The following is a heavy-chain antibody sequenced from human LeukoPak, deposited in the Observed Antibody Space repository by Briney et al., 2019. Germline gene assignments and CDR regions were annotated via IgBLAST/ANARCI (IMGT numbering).Heavy chain of an antibody. CDR2: IIPIFGTA. CDR3: ASLGYCSSTSCYTAARWFDP. Sequence: GASVKVSCKASGGTFSSYAISWVRQAPGQGLEWMGGIIPIFGTASYAQKFQGRVTITADESTSTAYMELSSLRSEDTAVYYCASLGYCSSTSCYTAARWFDPWGQGTLVTVSS. CDR1: GGTFSSYA. V-gene: IGHV1-69*13. D-gene: IGHD2-2*02. J-gene: IGHJ5*02.